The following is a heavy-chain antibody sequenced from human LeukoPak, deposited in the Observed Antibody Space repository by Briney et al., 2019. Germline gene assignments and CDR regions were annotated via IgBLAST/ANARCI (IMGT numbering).Heavy chain of an antibody. J-gene: IGHJ3*01. CDR1: GFNFRDAA. V-gene: IGHV3-23*01. D-gene: IGHD5-24*01. CDR2: ISFSGDNS. Sequence: PGVSLRLSCAASGFNFRDAAMTWVRQAPGKGLEWVALISFSGDNSYYADSVKGRFSVSRDNSENTLSLQMNSLRVEDTARYYCAKDIQLSTWGLGTMVTVSS. CDR3: AKDIQLST.